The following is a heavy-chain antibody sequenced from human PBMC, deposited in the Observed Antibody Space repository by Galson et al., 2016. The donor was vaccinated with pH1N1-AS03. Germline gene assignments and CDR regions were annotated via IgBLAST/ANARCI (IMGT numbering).Heavy chain of an antibody. Sequence: TLSLTCAVSGASINSNTNYWSWVRQFPGKGLEWIGYIFYTGTTYYSSSLTGRVTISVDTSKAQFSLELKSVTAADSAIYFCAREGVAGTFDFWGQGILVTVSS. CDR3: AREGVAGTFDF. CDR2: IFYTGTT. D-gene: IGHD3-10*01. J-gene: IGHJ4*02. CDR1: GASINSNTNY. V-gene: IGHV4-31*11.